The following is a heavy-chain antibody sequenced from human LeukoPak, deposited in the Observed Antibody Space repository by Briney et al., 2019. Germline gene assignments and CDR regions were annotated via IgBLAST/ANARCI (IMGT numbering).Heavy chain of an antibody. J-gene: IGHJ5*02. D-gene: IGHD6-6*01. CDR3: ARDGPGQLQTRDWFDP. Sequence: ASETLSLTCTVSGGSISSGGYYWSWIRQHPGKGLEWIGYIYYSGSTYYNPSLKSRVTISVDRSKNQFSLKMSSVTAADTAVYYCARDGPGQLQTRDWFDPWGQGTLVTVSS. CDR2: IYYSGST. V-gene: IGHV4-31*03. CDR1: GGSISSGGYY.